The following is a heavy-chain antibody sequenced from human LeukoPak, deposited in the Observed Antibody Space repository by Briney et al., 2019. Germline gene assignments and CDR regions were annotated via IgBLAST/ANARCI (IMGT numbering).Heavy chain of an antibody. CDR2: INPNSGGT. D-gene: IGHD4-17*01. Sequence: ASVKVSCKASGYTFTSYYMHWVRQAPGQGLEWMGWINPNSGGTNYAQKFQGRVTMTRDTSISTAYMELSRLRSDDTAVYYCARSTVTTTWYGMDVWGQGTTVTVSS. J-gene: IGHJ6*02. V-gene: IGHV1-2*02. CDR3: ARSTVTTTWYGMDV. CDR1: GYTFTSYY.